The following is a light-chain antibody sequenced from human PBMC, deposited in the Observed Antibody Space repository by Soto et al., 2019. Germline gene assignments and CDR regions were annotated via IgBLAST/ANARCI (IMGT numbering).Light chain of an antibody. Sequence: QSALTQPPSVSGAPGQRVTISCTGSSSNIGSGFDVHWYQQHPGTAPRLLIYGNSNRPSGVPDRFSGSTSGTSASLAITGLQAEDEADYYSQSYESNPRASNVFGTVSK. V-gene: IGLV1-40*01. CDR1: SSNIGSGFD. CDR3: QSYESNPRASNV. J-gene: IGLJ1*01. CDR2: GNS.